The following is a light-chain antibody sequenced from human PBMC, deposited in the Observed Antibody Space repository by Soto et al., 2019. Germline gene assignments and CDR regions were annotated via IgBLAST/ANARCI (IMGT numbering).Light chain of an antibody. CDR2: EVN. J-gene: IGLJ1*01. Sequence: QSVLTQPASVSGSPGQSITISCTGNSSDVGSYNLVSWYQQHPGKAPKLMIYEVNKRPSGVSNRFSGSKSGNTASLTISGLQAEDEADYYCCSYAGSPYVFGTGTKVTVL. CDR3: CSYAGSPYV. V-gene: IGLV2-23*02. CDR1: SSDVGSYNL.